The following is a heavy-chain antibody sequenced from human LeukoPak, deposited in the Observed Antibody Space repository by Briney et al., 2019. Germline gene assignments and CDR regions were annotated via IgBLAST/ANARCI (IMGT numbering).Heavy chain of an antibody. J-gene: IGHJ4*02. CDR3: AKSLRVRTYYYDSSGPSPGY. D-gene: IGHD3-22*01. CDR2: ISGSGGST. V-gene: IGHV3-23*01. CDR1: GFTFSSYG. Sequence: GGSLRLSCAASGFTFSSYGMSWVRQAPGKGREWVSAISGSGGSTYYADSVKGRFTISRDNSKNTLYLQMNSLRAEDTAVYYCAKSLRVRTYYYDSSGPSPGYWGQGTLVTVSS.